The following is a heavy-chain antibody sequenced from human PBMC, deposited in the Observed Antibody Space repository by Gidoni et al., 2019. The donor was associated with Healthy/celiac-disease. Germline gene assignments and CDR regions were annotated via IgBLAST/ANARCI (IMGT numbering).Heavy chain of an antibody. J-gene: IGHJ6*02. V-gene: IGHV3-48*02. D-gene: IGHD3-22*01. CDR2: ISSSSSTI. CDR3: ARLILGDSSGYDDYYYGMDV. CDR1: GFTFSSYS. Sequence: EVQLVESGGGLVQPGGSLRPSCAASGFTFSSYSMNWVRQAPGKGLEWVSYISSSSSTIYYADSVNGRFTISRDNAKNSLYLQMNSLRDEDTAVYYCARLILGDSSGYDDYYYGMDVWGQGTTVTVSS.